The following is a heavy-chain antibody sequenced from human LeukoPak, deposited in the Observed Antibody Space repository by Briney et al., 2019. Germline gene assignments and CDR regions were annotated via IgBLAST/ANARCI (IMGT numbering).Heavy chain of an antibody. D-gene: IGHD3-16*01. CDR3: AKDFHRLGEFDAFDI. CDR1: EFTFSSYY. Sequence: GGSLRLSCAASEFTFSSYYMSWVRQAPGKGLEWVANIKEDGSVRNYGDSMKGRFTISRDNAKNSLYLQMNSLRAEDTALYYCAKDFHRLGEFDAFDIWGQGTMVTVSS. J-gene: IGHJ3*02. CDR2: IKEDGSVR. V-gene: IGHV3-7*03.